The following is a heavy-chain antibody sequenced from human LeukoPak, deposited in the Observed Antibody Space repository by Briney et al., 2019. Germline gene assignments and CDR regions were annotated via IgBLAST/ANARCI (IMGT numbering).Heavy chain of an antibody. V-gene: IGHV1-8*01. CDR1: GYTFTSYD. CDR2: INLKSGNT. Sequence: GASVEVSCKASGYTFTSYDINWVGQATGQGLEWMGWINLKSGNTGYAQNFQGRLTVTRDTSINTAYMDLSTLRSEDTAVYYCARVTGSIDYWGQGTLVTVSS. J-gene: IGHJ4*02. D-gene: IGHD1-26*01. CDR3: ARVTGSIDY.